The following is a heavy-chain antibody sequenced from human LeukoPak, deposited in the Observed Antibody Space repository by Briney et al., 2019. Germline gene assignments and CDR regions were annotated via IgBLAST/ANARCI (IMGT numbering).Heavy chain of an antibody. J-gene: IGHJ5*02. CDR3: ARGGQWGHLSGFDP. V-gene: IGHV3-30*03. CDR2: ISRDGKRQ. Sequence: GGSLRLSCATSGFIFNNYDPHWVRQAPGKGLEWLATISRDGKRQFYTDSVKGRFTISRDNSKDTLYLQMNSLRAEDTAVYYCARGGQWGHLSGFDPWGQGTLVTVSS. D-gene: IGHD2-8*01. CDR1: GFIFNNYD.